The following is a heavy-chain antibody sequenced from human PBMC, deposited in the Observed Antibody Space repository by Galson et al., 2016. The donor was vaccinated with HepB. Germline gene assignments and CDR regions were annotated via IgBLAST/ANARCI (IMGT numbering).Heavy chain of an antibody. J-gene: IGHJ6*02. Sequence: QSGAEVKKPGESLKISCKGSGYIFNNFWVAWVRQMPGKGLEWMGIIYPGDSHSRYSTSLQGQVTISDDKSINTAYLQWSSLTASDTAVYYCAWTHSGGTDYYYYAMDVWGQGTTVTVSS. CDR3: AWTHSGGTDYYYYAMDV. CDR1: GYIFNNFW. V-gene: IGHV5-51*01. D-gene: IGHD2-15*01. CDR2: IYPGDSHS.